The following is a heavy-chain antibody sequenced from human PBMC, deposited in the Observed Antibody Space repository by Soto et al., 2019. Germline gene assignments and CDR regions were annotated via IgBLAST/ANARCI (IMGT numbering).Heavy chain of an antibody. CDR2: IIPIFGTA. CDR1: GGTFSSYA. V-gene: IGHV1-69*06. J-gene: IGHJ6*02. D-gene: IGHD2-2*01. CDR3: ARVCSSTSCYASYYYGMDV. Sequence: ASVKVSCKASGGTFSSYAISWVRQAPGQGLEWMGGIIPIFGTANYAQKFQGRVTITADKSTSTAYMELSSLRSEDTAVYYCARVCSSTSCYASYYYGMDVWGQGTTVTVSS.